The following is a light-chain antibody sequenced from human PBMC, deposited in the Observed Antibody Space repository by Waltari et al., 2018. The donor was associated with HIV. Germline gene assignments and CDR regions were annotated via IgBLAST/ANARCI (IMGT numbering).Light chain of an antibody. CDR1: QTVSSAF. Sequence: EIVLTQSPGTLSLSPGERATLSCRASQTVSSAFLAWYQQKPGQAPRLLIYGASSRVIGIPDRFKGTVSGTDFSLTISRLEPEDSAVYYCQQYGGSPRTFGQGAKVEIK. J-gene: IGKJ1*01. CDR3: QQYGGSPRT. CDR2: GAS. V-gene: IGKV3-20*01.